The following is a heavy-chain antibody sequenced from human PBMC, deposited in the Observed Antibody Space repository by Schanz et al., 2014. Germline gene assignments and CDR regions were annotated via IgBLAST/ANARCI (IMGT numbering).Heavy chain of an antibody. J-gene: IGHJ4*02. V-gene: IGHV3-66*01. CDR1: GFTFSSYA. Sequence: EVQLLESGGGLVQPGGSLRLSCAASGFTFSSYAMNWVRQAPGKGLEWVSFIYNGGNTYYADSVKGRFTISRDKSKNTVYIQMNSLRAEDTTVYYCARGGPAYYFDDWGQGTLVIVSS. CDR3: ARGGPAYYFDD. CDR2: IYNGGNT.